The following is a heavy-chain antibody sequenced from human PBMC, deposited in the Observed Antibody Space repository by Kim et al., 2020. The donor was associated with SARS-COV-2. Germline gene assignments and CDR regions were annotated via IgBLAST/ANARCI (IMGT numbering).Heavy chain of an antibody. CDR2: IDLSRTPTT. D-gene: IGHD6-19*01. J-gene: IGHJ4*02. Sequence: GGSLRLSCATSGFSLRDYTMHWVRQAPGKGLEWVSLIDLSRTPTTYYADSVKGRFTVSRDNSRNSVYLQMNKLRTEDAALYYCAKEHNTGWPTLDSWGQGTLVTVSS. V-gene: IGHV3-43*01. CDR3: AKEHNTGWPTLDS. CDR1: GFSLRDYT.